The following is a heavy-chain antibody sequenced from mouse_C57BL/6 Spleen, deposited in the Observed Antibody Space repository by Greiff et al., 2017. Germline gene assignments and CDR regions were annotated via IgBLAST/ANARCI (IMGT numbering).Heavy chain of an antibody. CDR2: IYPRSGNT. V-gene: IGHV1-81*01. D-gene: IGHD4-1*01. Sequence: QVQLQQSGAELARPGASVKLSCKASGYTFTSYGISWVKQRTGQGLEWIGEIYPRSGNTYYNEKFKGKATLTADKSSSTAYMELRSLTSEDSAVYFCARGGSNWDLFDYWGQGTTLTVSS. CDR1: GYTFTSYG. J-gene: IGHJ2*01. CDR3: ARGGSNWDLFDY.